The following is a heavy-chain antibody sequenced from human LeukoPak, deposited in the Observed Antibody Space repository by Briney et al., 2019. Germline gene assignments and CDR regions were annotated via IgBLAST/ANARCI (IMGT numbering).Heavy chain of an antibody. J-gene: IGHJ4*02. CDR1: GFTFSSYG. V-gene: IGHV3-33*01. D-gene: IGHD6-13*01. CDR3: ARGSSGSWSQFDY. CDR2: IWYDGSNK. Sequence: GGSLRLSCAASGFTFSSYGMHWVRQAPGKGLEWVAVIWYDGSNKYYADSVKGRFTISRDNSKNTLYLQMNSLRAEDTAVYYCARGSSGSWSQFDYWGQGTLVTVSS.